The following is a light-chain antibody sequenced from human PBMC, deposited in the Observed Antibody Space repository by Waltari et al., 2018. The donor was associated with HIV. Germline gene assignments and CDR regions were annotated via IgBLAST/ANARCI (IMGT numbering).Light chain of an antibody. CDR3: QQYNNWPPGYT. CDR1: QSVSSN. V-gene: IGKV3-15*01. Sequence: EIVMTQSPATLFMSPGERATFFCRASQSVSSNLAWYQQKFGQAPRLLIYDASTRATGIPARFSGSRSGTEFTLTISSLQSEDFAVYYCQQYNNWPPGYTFGQGTKLEIK. J-gene: IGKJ2*01. CDR2: DAS.